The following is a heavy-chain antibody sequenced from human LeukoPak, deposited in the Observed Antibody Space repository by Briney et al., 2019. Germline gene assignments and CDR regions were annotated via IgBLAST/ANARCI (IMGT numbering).Heavy chain of an antibody. CDR3: ARDYYDSSGYYGY. CDR2: IIPIFGTA. CDR1: GGTFSSYA. D-gene: IGHD3-22*01. J-gene: IGHJ4*02. Sequence: SVKVSCKASGGTFSSYAISWVRQAPGQGLEWMGRIIPIFGTANYAQKFQGRVTITTDESTSTAYMELSSLKSEDTAVYYCARDYYDSSGYYGYWGQGTLVTVYS. V-gene: IGHV1-69*05.